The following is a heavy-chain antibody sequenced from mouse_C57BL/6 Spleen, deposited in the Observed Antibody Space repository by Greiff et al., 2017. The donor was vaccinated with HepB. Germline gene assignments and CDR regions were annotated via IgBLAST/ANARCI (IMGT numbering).Heavy chain of an antibody. CDR3: ARSKVLGAMDY. D-gene: IGHD1-3*01. CDR2: IDPEDGET. J-gene: IGHJ4*01. Sequence: VQLQQSGAELVKPGASVKLSCTASGFNIKDYYMHWVKQRTEQGLEWIGRIDPEDGETKYAPKFQGKATITADTSSNTASLQLSSLPSEDAAVYYGARSKVLGAMDYWGQGTSVTVSS. CDR1: GFNIKDYY. V-gene: IGHV14-2*01.